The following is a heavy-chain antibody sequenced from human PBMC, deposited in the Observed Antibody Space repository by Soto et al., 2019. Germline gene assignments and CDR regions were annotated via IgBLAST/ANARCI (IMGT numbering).Heavy chain of an antibody. CDR3: ARPLSSSWLNFDY. Sequence: SETLSLTCTVSGVSISSSSYYWGWIRQPPGKGLEWIGSIYYSGSTYYNPSLKSRVTISVDTSKNQFSLKLSSVTAADTAVYYCARPLSSSWLNFDYWGQGTLVTVS. CDR1: GVSISSSSYY. CDR2: IYYSGST. V-gene: IGHV4-39*01. J-gene: IGHJ4*02. D-gene: IGHD6-13*01.